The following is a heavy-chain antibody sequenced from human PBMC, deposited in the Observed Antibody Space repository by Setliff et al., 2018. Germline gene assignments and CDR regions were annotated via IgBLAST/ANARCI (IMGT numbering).Heavy chain of an antibody. Sequence: PSETLSLTCTVSGGSISSSSYYWGRIRQPPGKGLEWVSAISGSGGSTYYADFVKGRFTISRDNSKKTLYLQMNSLRIEDTALYYCAREESIAVTTAYNWFDPWGQGTLVTVSS. CDR3: AREESIAVTTAYNWFDP. J-gene: IGHJ5*02. CDR1: GGSISSSSYY. V-gene: IGHV3-23*01. D-gene: IGHD6-19*01. CDR2: ISGSGGST.